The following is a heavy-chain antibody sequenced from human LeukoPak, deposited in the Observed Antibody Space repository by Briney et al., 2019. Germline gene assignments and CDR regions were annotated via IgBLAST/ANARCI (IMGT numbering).Heavy chain of an antibody. J-gene: IGHJ4*02. Sequence: QSGGSLRLSCAASGFTLSHYYMTWIRQAPGKRLEWVAAISGTDSGTYHADSVKGRFSISRDNSKNTVNLQMNRLRVEDTGTYYCVKSDRGHCSGAICYPLDFWGQGILVTVAS. D-gene: IGHD2-15*01. CDR2: ISGTDSGT. CDR3: VKSDRGHCSGAICYPLDF. CDR1: GFTLSHYY. V-gene: IGHV3-23*01.